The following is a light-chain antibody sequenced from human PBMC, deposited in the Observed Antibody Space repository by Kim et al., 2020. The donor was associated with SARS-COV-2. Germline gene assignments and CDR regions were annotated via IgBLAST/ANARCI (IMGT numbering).Light chain of an antibody. CDR3: MQGSDLWS. CDR1: QSREYNNVNTY. J-gene: IGKJ1*01. V-gene: IGKV2-30*01. Sequence: ASLSCGSSQSREYNNVNTYLHWFHQRPGQAPKRLIYRVSNRDSGVPDRFRGSGSGSDFTLRISRVEADDVGVYYCMQGSDLWSFGPGTKVDIK. CDR2: RVS.